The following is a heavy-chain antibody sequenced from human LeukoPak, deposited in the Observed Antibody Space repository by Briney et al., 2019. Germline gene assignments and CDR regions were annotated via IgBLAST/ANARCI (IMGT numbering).Heavy chain of an antibody. V-gene: IGHV3-11*01. D-gene: IGHD2-15*01. CDR3: AREWWYPGHYHGMDV. CDR2: ISSRGSTI. CDR1: GFTFSDYY. J-gene: IGHJ6*02. Sequence: GGCLRLSCAASGFTFSDYYMSWIRQAPGKGLEWVSYISSRGSTIYYADSVKGRFTISRDNAKNSLYLQMNSLRSEDTAVYYCAREWWYPGHYHGMDVWGQGTTVTVSS.